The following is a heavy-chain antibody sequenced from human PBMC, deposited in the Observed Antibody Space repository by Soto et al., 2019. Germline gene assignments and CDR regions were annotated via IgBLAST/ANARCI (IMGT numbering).Heavy chain of an antibody. CDR3: ARYCSSTSCYNGGDYYYGMDV. V-gene: IGHV4-30-2*01. CDR1: GGSISSGGYS. CDR2: IYHSGST. J-gene: IGHJ6*02. D-gene: IGHD2-2*02. Sequence: PSETLSLTCAVSGGSISSGGYSWSWIRQPPGKGLEWIGYIYHSGSTYYNPSLKSRVTISVDRSKNQFSLKLSSVTAADTAVYYCARYCSSTSCYNGGDYYYGMDVWGQGTTVTSP.